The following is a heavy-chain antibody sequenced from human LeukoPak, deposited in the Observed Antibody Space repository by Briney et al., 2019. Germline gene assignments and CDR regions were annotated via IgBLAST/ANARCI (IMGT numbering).Heavy chain of an antibody. J-gene: IGHJ4*02. V-gene: IGHV4-59*01. CDR2: TSTSYSGDT. D-gene: IGHD1-26*01. CDR3: ARGGRPGPDY. CDR1: GVSISSYY. Sequence: SETLSLTCTVSGVSISSYYWSWIRQSPGKGLEWIAYTSTSYSGDTNYNPFLESRVTISLDRSKNQFSLKLSSVTAADAAVYYCARGGRPGPDYWGQGTLVTVSS.